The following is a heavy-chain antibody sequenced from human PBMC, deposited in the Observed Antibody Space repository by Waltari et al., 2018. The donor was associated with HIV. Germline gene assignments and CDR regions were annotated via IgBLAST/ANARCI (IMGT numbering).Heavy chain of an antibody. D-gene: IGHD2-15*01. V-gene: IGHV3-7*01. CDR1: GFTFSTYW. J-gene: IGHJ3*02. CDR2: IKQDGSEK. CDR3: ARMIVVVLAATGAFES. Sequence: EVQLVESGGGVVQPGGSLRPSCSASGFTFSTYWMRWVRQAPGKGLEWVANIKQDGSEKYYVDSVKGRFTISRDNAKNSLYLQMNSLRAEDTAVYYCARMIVVVLAATGAFESWGQGTMVTVSS.